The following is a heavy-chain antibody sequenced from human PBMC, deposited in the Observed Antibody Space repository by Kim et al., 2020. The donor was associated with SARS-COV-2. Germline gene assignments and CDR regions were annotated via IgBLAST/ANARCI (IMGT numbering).Heavy chain of an antibody. CDR2: INTGNGNT. CDR1: GYTFTDYA. D-gene: IGHD1-1*01. Sequence: ASVKVSCKASGYTFTDYAMHWVRQAPGQRLEWMGWINTGNGNTKYSQKFQGRVTITRDTSASTAYMELSSLTSADTAVYYCARARAGTTGTTNSGWFDPWGQGTLVTVSS. CDR3: ARARAGTTGTTNSGWFDP. V-gene: IGHV1-3*04. J-gene: IGHJ5*02.